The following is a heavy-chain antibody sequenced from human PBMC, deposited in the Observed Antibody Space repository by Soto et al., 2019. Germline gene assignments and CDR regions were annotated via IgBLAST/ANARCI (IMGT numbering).Heavy chain of an antibody. D-gene: IGHD2-2*01. Sequence: SETLSLTCTVSGGSISSYYWSWIRQPPGKGLEWIGYIYYSGSTNYNPSLKSRVTISVDTSKNQFSLKLSSVTAADTAVYYCAREGPVVPAAIGYYYGMDVWGQGTTVTVS. CDR3: AREGPVVPAAIGYYYGMDV. V-gene: IGHV4-59*01. J-gene: IGHJ6*02. CDR1: GGSISSYY. CDR2: IYYSGST.